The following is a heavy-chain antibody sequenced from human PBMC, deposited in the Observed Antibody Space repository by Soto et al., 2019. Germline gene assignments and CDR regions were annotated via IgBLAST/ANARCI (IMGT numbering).Heavy chain of an antibody. CDR3: AKDLAHYDILTGYYERGMDV. J-gene: IGHJ6*02. V-gene: IGHV3-23*01. D-gene: IGHD3-9*01. CDR2: ISGSGGST. CDR1: GFTFSSYA. Sequence: GGSLRLSCAASGFTFSSYAMSWVRQAPGKGLEWVSAISGSGGSTYYADSVKGRFTISRDNSKNTLYLQMNSLRAEDTAVYYCAKDLAHYDILTGYYERGMDVWGQGTTVTVSS.